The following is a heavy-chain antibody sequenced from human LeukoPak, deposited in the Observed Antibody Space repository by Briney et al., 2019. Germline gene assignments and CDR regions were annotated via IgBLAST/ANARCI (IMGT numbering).Heavy chain of an antibody. J-gene: IGHJ4*02. D-gene: IGHD6-19*01. CDR3: ARSRSNGYRSGWYRGGFDY. CDR2: INHSGST. Sequence: SETLSLTCAVYRGSFSGYYWSWIRQPPGKGLEWIGEINHSGSTNYNPSLKSRVTISVDTSKNQFSLKLSSVTAADTAVYYCARSRSNGYRSGWYRGGFDYWGQGTLVTVSS. CDR1: RGSFSGYY. V-gene: IGHV4-34*01.